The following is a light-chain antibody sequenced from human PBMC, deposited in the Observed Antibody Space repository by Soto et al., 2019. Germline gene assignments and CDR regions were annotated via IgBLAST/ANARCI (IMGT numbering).Light chain of an antibody. Sequence: EIVMTQSPGTLSVFPGERVTLSGMASQSVSGYLAWYQQKPGQAPRLLIYDASNRATGIPARFSGSGSGTDFTLAISSLQSEDFAVYYCQQYHKWPPYTFGQGTKVDIK. V-gene: IGKV3D-15*01. CDR1: QSVSGY. CDR3: QQYHKWPPYT. J-gene: IGKJ2*01. CDR2: DAS.